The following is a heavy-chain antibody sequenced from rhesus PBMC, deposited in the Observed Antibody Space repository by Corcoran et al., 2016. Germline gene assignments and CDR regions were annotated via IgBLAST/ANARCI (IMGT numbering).Heavy chain of an antibody. J-gene: IGHJ5-1*01. CDR2: INSGGGST. V-gene: IGHV3S5*01. D-gene: IGHD3-9*01. CDR1: GFPFSSYG. CDR3: AKGYPNRFDV. Sequence: EVQLVETGGGLVQPGGSLKLSCAASGFPFSSYGMSWVRQAPGKGLEWVSAINSGGGSTYYADSVKGRFTISRDNSKNTLSLQMNSLRAEDTAVYYCAKGYPNRFDVWGPGVLVTVSS.